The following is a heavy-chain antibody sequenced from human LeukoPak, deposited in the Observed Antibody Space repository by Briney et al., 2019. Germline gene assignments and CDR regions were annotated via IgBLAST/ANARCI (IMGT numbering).Heavy chain of an antibody. CDR2: IYYSGST. V-gene: IGHV4-59*01. J-gene: IGHJ4*02. CDR1: GGSISSYY. Sequence: SETLSLTCTVSGGSISSYYWSWIRQPPGKGLEWIGYIYYSGSTDYNPSLKSRVTISVATSKNQFSLSLSSVTAADTAVYYCARDAGGPFDYWGQGTLVTVSS. D-gene: IGHD2-15*01. CDR3: ARDAGGPFDY.